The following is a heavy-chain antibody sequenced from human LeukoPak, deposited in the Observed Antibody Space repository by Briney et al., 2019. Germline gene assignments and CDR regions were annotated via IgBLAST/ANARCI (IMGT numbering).Heavy chain of an antibody. CDR1: GYTFTGYY. CDR2: INPNSGGT. Sequence: ASVKVSCKASGYTFTGYYMHWVRQAPGQGLEWMGWINPNSGGTNYAQKFQGRVTMTRDTSISTAYMELSRLRSDDTAVYYCARSLIRYNWFDPWGQGTLVTVSS. D-gene: IGHD2-21*01. J-gene: IGHJ5*02. CDR3: ARSLIRYNWFDP. V-gene: IGHV1-2*02.